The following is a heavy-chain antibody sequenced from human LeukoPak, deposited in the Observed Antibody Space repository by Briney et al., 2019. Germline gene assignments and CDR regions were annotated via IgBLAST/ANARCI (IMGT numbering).Heavy chain of an antibody. CDR1: GDSISSSVYY. Sequence: SETLSLTCTVSGDSISSSVYYWGWIRQPPGKGLEWLGSYYYSVNTYYNPSLKSRVTISVDTSKNQFSLNLSSVTAADTAVYYCASGPQTSDDNLTGRIDYWGQGTLVSVSS. J-gene: IGHJ4*02. D-gene: IGHD3-9*01. CDR2: YYYSVNT. V-gene: IGHV4-39*07. CDR3: ASGPQTSDDNLTGRIDY.